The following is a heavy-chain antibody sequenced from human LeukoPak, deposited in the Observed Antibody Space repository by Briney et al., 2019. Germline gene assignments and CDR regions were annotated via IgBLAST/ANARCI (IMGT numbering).Heavy chain of an antibody. CDR2: IYSGGTP. CDR1: EFTVSSNY. J-gene: IGHJ4*02. Sequence: GGSLRLSCAVSEFTVSSNYMSWVRQAPGKGLEWVSVIYSGGTPYYADSVKGRFIISRDNSKNTLYLQMNSLRAEDTAVYYCASMRSFYFDYWGQGTLVTVSS. CDR3: ASMRSFYFDY. V-gene: IGHV3-66*01. D-gene: IGHD3-10*01.